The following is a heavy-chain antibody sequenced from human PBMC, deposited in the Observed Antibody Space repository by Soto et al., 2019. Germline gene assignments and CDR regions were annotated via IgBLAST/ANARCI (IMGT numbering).Heavy chain of an antibody. CDR3: AREIRTYYGMDV. J-gene: IGHJ6*02. CDR2: ISTSSSYI. Sequence: EVQLVESGGGLVKPGGSLRLSCAASGFTFSNYAMNLVRQSPGKGLEWVSSISTSSSYIYGEDSVKGRFTIPRDTAKNSLSLQMNSLRAEDTAVYYCAREIRTYYGMDVWCQGTTVTGSS. V-gene: IGHV3-21*01. CDR1: GFTFSNYA.